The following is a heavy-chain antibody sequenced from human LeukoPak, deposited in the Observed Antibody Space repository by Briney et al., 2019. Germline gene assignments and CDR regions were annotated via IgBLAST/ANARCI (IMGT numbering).Heavy chain of an antibody. V-gene: IGHV3-7*01. CDR2: RKQDASEK. Sequence: PAGSLRLSSAASGFTFSSYWMSWVRPGPRKGLEWVANRKQDASEKYYVDPVKGRFTISRDNAKNSLYLQMNSLRAEDTAVYYCAKGSYSGWYDYWGQGTLVTVSS. CDR1: GFTFSSYW. J-gene: IGHJ4*02. D-gene: IGHD6-19*01. CDR3: AKGSYSGWYDY.